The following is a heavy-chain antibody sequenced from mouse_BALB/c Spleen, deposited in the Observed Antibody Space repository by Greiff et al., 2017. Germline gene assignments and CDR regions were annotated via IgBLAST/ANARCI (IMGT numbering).Heavy chain of an antibody. CDR3: AREGNYSGGYFDV. CDR2: ISSGSSTI. CDR1: GFTFSSFG. V-gene: IGHV5-17*02. D-gene: IGHD2-1*01. J-gene: IGHJ1*01. Sequence: EVKLMESGGGLVQPGGSRKLSCAASGFTFSSFGMHWVRQAPEKGLEWVAYISSGSSTIYYADTVKGRFTISRDNPKNTLFLQMTSLRSEDTAMYYCAREGNYSGGYFDVWGAGTTVTVSS.